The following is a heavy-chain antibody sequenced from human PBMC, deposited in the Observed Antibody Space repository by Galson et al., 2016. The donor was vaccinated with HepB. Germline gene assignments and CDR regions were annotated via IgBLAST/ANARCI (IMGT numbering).Heavy chain of an antibody. CDR1: GGSISNSRYF. V-gene: IGHV4-39*01. J-gene: IGHJ4*02. D-gene: IGHD3-10*01. CDR2: INSSGTT. CDR3: ARLEVSGSGNFFDF. Sequence: LSLTCTVSGGSISNSRYFWTWVRQPPGEGLQWLGSINSSGTTYFADSVKGRATLSVDMSESQYSLKVTSLTAADTARYYCARLEVSGSGNFFDFWGQGALVTVSS.